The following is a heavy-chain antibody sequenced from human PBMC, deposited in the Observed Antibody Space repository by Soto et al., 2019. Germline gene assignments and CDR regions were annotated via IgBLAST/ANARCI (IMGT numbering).Heavy chain of an antibody. D-gene: IGHD1-26*01. CDR3: ARRYGGNFDY. CDR2: IYYSGST. Sequence: PSETLSLTCTVSGGSISSYYWSWIRQPPGKGLEWIGYIYYSGSTNYNPSLKSRVTISVDRSKNQFSLKLSSVTAADTAVYYCARRYGGNFDYWAQGTLVTVSS. CDR1: GGSISSYY. V-gene: IGHV4-59*01. J-gene: IGHJ4*02.